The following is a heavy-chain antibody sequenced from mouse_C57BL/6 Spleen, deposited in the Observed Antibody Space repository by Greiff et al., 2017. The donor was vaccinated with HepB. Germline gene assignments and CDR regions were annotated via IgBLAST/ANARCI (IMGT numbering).Heavy chain of an antibody. Sequence: QVQLQQPGAELVKPGASVKMSCKASGYTFTSYWITWVKQRPGQGLEWIGDICPGSGSTNYNEKFKSKATLTVDTSSSTAYMQLSSLTSEDSAVYYCARRSREGPWFAYWGQGTLVTVSA. CDR2: ICPGSGST. CDR3: ARRSREGPWFAY. J-gene: IGHJ3*01. CDR1: GYTFTSYW. V-gene: IGHV1-55*01.